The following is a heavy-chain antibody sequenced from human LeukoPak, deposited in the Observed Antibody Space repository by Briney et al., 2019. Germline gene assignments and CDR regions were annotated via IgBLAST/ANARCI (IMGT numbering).Heavy chain of an antibody. CDR2: INPNSGGT. J-gene: IGHJ4*02. Sequence: GASVKVSCKASGYTFTGYYMHWVRQAPGQGLEWMGWINPNSGGTNYAQKFQGRVTMTRDTSISTAYMELSRLRPDDTAVYYCAVFDSGSYYSFDYWGQGTLVTVSS. CDR3: AVFDSGSYYSFDY. D-gene: IGHD3-10*01. CDR1: GYTFTGYY. V-gene: IGHV1-2*02.